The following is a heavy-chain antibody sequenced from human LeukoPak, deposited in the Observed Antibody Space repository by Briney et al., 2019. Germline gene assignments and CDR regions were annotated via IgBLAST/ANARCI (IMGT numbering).Heavy chain of an antibody. J-gene: IGHJ4*02. D-gene: IGHD3-3*01. V-gene: IGHV4-34*01. Sequence: SETLSLTCAVYGGSFSGYYWSWIRQPPGKGLEWIGEINHSGSTNYNPSLKSRVTISVDTSKNQFSLKLSSVTAADTAAYYCARGWKLRFLEWLSRHLGYWGQGTLVTVSS. CDR1: GGSFSGYY. CDR2: INHSGST. CDR3: ARGWKLRFLEWLSRHLGY.